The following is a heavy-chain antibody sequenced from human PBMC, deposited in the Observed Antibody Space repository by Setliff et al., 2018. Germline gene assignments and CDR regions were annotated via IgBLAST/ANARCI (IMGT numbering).Heavy chain of an antibody. V-gene: IGHV1-18*01. CDR3: ASGYYDFWSGTNWFDP. Sequence: ASVKVSCKASGYTFTSYGISWVRQAPGQGLEWMGWISAYNGNTNYAQKLQGRVTMTTDTSTSTAYMELSSLRSEDTAVYYCASGYYDFWSGTNWFDPWGQGTLVTVSS. CDR2: ISAYNGNT. CDR1: GYTFTSYG. D-gene: IGHD3-3*01. J-gene: IGHJ5*02.